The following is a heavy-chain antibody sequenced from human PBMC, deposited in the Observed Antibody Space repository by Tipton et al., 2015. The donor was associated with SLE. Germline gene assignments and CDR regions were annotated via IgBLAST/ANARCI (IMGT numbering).Heavy chain of an antibody. D-gene: IGHD2-15*01. V-gene: IGHV1-69*05. Sequence: QSGAEVKKPGSSVKVSCKAFGGTFSSYAISWVRQAPGQGLEWMGGIIPILGIANYAQKFQGRVTITTDESTSTAYMELSSLRSEDAAVYYCATGEWVAATLRYYYGMDVWGQGTTVTVSS. CDR3: ATGEWVAATLRYYYGMDV. CDR1: GGTFSSYA. CDR2: IIPILGIA. J-gene: IGHJ6*02.